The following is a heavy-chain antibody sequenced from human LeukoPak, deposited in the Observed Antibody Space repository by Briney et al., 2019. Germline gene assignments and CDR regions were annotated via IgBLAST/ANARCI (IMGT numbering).Heavy chain of an antibody. J-gene: IGHJ3*02. CDR2: ISGSGGST. CDR1: GFTFSSYG. Sequence: GGSLRLSCAASGFTFSSYGMSWVRHAPGKGLEWVSAISGSGGSTYYADSMKGRFTISRDNSKNTLYLQMNSLRAEDTAVYYCAKDQERGYDILTGYYSADAFDIWGQGTMVTVSS. V-gene: IGHV3-23*01. D-gene: IGHD3-9*01. CDR3: AKDQERGYDILTGYYSADAFDI.